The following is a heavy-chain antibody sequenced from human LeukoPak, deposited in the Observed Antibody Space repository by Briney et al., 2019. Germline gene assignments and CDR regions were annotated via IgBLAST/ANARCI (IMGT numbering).Heavy chain of an antibody. V-gene: IGHV1-8*03. Sequence: ASVKVSCKASGGTFSSYAISWVRQATGQGLEWMGWMNPNRGNTGYAQKFQGRVTITRNTSISTAYMELSSLRSEDTAVYYCARGGLWSGYYGFDYWGQGTLVTVSS. CDR1: GGTFSSYA. D-gene: IGHD3-3*01. CDR2: MNPNRGNT. CDR3: ARGGLWSGYYGFDY. J-gene: IGHJ4*02.